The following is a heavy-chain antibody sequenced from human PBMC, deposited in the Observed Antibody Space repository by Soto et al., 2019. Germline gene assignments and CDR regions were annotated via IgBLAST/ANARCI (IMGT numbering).Heavy chain of an antibody. D-gene: IGHD1-1*01. CDR2: IYYRSNWYN. J-gene: IGHJ3*02. CDR1: GDSVSSNSAA. V-gene: IGHV6-1*01. Sequence: SQTLSLTCAISGDSVSSNSAAWHWIRQSPSRGLEWLGMIYYRSNWYNDYALSVRSRMTIKPDTSKIQFSLQLNSVTPEDTAMYYCAKLNSWKDAFDIWGQGTMVTVSS. CDR3: AKLNSWKDAFDI.